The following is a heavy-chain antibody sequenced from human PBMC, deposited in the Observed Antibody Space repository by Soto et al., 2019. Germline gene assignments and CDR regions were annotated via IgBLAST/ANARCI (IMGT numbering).Heavy chain of an antibody. CDR2: MNPNSGNT. CDR3: ARGGVYCISTSCFTDDYY. CDR1: GYTFASYA. D-gene: IGHD2-2*02. J-gene: IGHJ4*02. Sequence: ASVKVSCKASGYTFASYAISWMRQATGQGLEWMGWMNPNSGNTGYAQKFQGRVTMTRNTSITTAYMELSSLRSEDTAVYYCARGGVYCISTSCFTDDYYWGQGTLVTV. V-gene: IGHV1-8*02.